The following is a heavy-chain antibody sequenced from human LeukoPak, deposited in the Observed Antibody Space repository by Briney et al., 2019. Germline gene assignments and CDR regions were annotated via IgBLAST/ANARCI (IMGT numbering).Heavy chain of an antibody. Sequence: GASVKVSCKASGYTFTSDGISWVRQAPGQGLEWMGWISGYNDNTNYAQKVQGRVTMTTDTSTSTAYMELRSLRSDDTAVYSCARAKSIAYKPGPYDYWGQGTLVTVSS. V-gene: IGHV1-18*01. D-gene: IGHD6-6*01. CDR2: ISGYNDNT. CDR3: ARAKSIAYKPGPYDY. CDR1: GYTFTSDG. J-gene: IGHJ4*02.